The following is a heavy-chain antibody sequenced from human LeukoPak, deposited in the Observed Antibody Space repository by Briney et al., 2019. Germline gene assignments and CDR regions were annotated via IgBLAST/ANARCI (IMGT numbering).Heavy chain of an antibody. CDR3: AREGSYSESYYTSSPGDY. J-gene: IGHJ4*02. CDR2: ISAYNGNT. D-gene: IGHD1-26*01. Sequence: ASVKVSCKASGYTFTTYGISWVRQAPGQGLEWMGWISAYNGNTNYAQKLQGRVTMTTDTSTSTAYMELRSLRSDDTAVYYCAREGSYSESYYTSSPGDYWGQGTLVTVSS. CDR1: GYTFTTYG. V-gene: IGHV1-18*01.